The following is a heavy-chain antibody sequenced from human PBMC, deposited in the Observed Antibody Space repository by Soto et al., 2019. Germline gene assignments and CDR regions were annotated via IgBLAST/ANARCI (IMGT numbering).Heavy chain of an antibody. CDR2: ISAYNDGT. V-gene: IGHV1-18*01. D-gene: IGHD3-3*01. Sequence: QVQLVQSGAEVKKPGASVKVSCKASGYTFTSYGISWVRQAPGQGLEWMGWISAYNDGTNYAQKFQGRVTMTRDTSINTAYMELSRLRSDDTAVYYCARGPLPPTPFGWFDPWGQGTLVTVSS. CDR1: GYTFTSYG. CDR3: ARGPLPPTPFGWFDP. J-gene: IGHJ5*02.